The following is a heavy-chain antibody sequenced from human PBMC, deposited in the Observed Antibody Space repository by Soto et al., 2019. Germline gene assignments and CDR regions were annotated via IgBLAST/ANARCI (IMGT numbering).Heavy chain of an antibody. V-gene: IGHV3-33*01. D-gene: IGHD4-17*01. J-gene: IGHJ4*02. CDR3: ARDLTVTGYFDY. CDR1: GFTFSSSG. CDR2: IWYDGSNK. Sequence: GGSLRLSCAASGFTFSSSGMHWVRQAPGNGLEWVAVIWYDGSNKYYADSVKGRFTISRDNSKNTLYLQMNSLRAEDTAVYYCARDLTVTGYFDYWGQGTLVTVSS.